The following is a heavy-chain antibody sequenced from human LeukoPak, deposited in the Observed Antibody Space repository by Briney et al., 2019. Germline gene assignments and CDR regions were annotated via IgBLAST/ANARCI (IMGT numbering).Heavy chain of an antibody. CDR3: ARASLRGGRLLVKTQSGWYVLDY. V-gene: IGHV3-48*01. CDR2: ISSSSSTI. Sequence: GGSLRLSCAASGFTFSSYEMNWVRQAPGKGLEWVSYISSSSSTIYYADSVKGRFTISRDNAKNSLYLQMNSLRAEDTAVYYCARASLRGGRLLVKTQSGWYVLDYWGQGTLVTVSS. J-gene: IGHJ4*02. CDR1: GFTFSSYE. D-gene: IGHD6-19*01.